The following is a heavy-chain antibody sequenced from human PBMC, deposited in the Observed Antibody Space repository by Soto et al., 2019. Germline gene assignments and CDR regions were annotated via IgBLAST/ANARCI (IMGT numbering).Heavy chain of an antibody. D-gene: IGHD3-9*01. J-gene: IGHJ4*02. V-gene: IGHV4-61*08. CDR1: GGSISSGGYY. CDR3: ARHYYDILTGYSNFDY. CDR2: IYYSGST. Sequence: SETLSLTCTVSGGSISSGGYYWSWIRQHPGKGLEWIGYIYYSGSTNYNPSLKSRVTISVDTSKNQFSLKLSSVTAADTAVYYCARHYYDILTGYSNFDYWGQGTLVTVSS.